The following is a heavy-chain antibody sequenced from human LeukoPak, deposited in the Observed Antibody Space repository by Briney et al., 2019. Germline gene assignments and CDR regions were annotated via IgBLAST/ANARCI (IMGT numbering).Heavy chain of an antibody. CDR1: GGSISGSSYY. CDR2: ISSSGST. Sequence: PSETLSLTCTVSGGSISGSSYYWGWSRQPPGEGLEWIGSISSSGSTYYNPSLKSRVTISVDTSKNQFSLNLRSVTAADTAVYSCGRESRIVGTTPVWYYFDYWGQGTLVTVSS. V-gene: IGHV4-39*02. D-gene: IGHD1-26*01. J-gene: IGHJ4*02. CDR3: GRESRIVGTTPVWYYFDY.